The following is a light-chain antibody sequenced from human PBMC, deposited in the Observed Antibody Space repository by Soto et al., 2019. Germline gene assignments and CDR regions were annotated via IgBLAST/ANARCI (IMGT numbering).Light chain of an antibody. CDR3: CSYAGSSTLV. CDR2: EVT. V-gene: IGLV2-23*02. Sequence: QAVVTQPASVSGSPGQSITISCTGTSSDVGSYNLVSWYQQHPGKAPKLIIYEVTKRPSGVSNRFSGSKSGNTASLTISGLQAEDEADYYCCSYAGSSTLVFGGGTKLTVL. J-gene: IGLJ2*01. CDR1: SSDVGSYNL.